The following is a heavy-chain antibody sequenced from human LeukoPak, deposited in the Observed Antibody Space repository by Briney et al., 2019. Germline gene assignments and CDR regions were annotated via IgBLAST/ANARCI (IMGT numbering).Heavy chain of an antibody. CDR3: ARGRGWKGPKGDWFDP. Sequence: GGSLRLSCTVSGFTVSSDSMSWVRQAPGKGLEWVSFIYSGGSTHYSDSVKGRFTISRDNSKNTLYLQMNSLRAEDTAVYYCARGRGWKGPKGDWFDPWGQGTLVTVSS. D-gene: IGHD1-1*01. CDR2: IYSGGST. V-gene: IGHV3-53*01. J-gene: IGHJ5*02. CDR1: GFTVSSDS.